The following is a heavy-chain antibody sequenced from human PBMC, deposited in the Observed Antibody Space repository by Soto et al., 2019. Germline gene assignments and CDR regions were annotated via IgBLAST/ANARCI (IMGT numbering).Heavy chain of an antibody. CDR2: IIGSGDST. D-gene: IGHD1-26*01. J-gene: IGHJ5*02. CDR3: AKDHLYSGTYHSLGS. CDR1: GFSFSSYA. Sequence: PGGSLRLSCTASGFSFSSYAMSWVRQGPGKGLEWVTTIIGSGDSTYYTDPVKGRITIPSDNYRNTLYLQMNSLRAEYTSVYFCAKDHLYSGTYHSLGSWGQGTLVRVSS. V-gene: IGHV3-23*01.